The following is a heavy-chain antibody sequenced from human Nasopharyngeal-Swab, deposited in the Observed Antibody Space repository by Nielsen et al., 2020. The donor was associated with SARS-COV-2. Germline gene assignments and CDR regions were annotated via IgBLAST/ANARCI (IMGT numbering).Heavy chain of an antibody. Sequence: RQPPGKGLEWIGSIYYSGSTYYNPSLKSRVTISVDTSKNQFSLKLSSVTAADTAVYYCAKSPPRGWGYYYYMDVWGKGTTVTVSS. CDR3: AKSPPRGWGYYYYMDV. D-gene: IGHD6-19*01. V-gene: IGHV4-39*01. CDR2: IYYSGST. J-gene: IGHJ6*03.